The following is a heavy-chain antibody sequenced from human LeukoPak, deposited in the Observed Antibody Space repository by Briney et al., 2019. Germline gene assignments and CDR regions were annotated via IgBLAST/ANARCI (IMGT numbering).Heavy chain of an antibody. Sequence: ASVKASCKASGYTFTSYAMNWVRQAPGQGLEWMGGINTNTGNPTYAQGFTGRFVFSLDTSVSTAYLQISSLKAEDTAVYYCARDVPSSWYGVGAGDFDYWGQGTLVTVSS. CDR3: ARDVPSSWYGVGAGDFDY. CDR1: GYTFTSYA. CDR2: INTNTGNP. D-gene: IGHD6-13*01. V-gene: IGHV7-4-1*02. J-gene: IGHJ4*02.